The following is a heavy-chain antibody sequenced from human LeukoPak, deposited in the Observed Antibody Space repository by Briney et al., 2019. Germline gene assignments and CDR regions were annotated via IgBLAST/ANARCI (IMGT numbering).Heavy chain of an antibody. J-gene: IGHJ2*01. CDR2: IYYSRST. V-gene: IGHV4-39*01. Sequence: SETLSLTCTVSGGSISSSSYYWGWIRQPPGRGLEWIGSIYYSRSTYYNPSLKSRVTISVDTSKNQFSLKLSSLTAADTAVYYCARGVTMIVVVIHDWYFDLWGRGTLVTVSS. CDR3: ARGVTMIVVVIHDWYFDL. D-gene: IGHD3-22*01. CDR1: GGSISSSSYY.